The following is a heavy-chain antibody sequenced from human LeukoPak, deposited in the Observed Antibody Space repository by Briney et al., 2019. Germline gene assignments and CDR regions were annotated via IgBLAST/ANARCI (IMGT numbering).Heavy chain of an antibody. J-gene: IGHJ4*02. D-gene: IGHD6-19*01. CDR1: GGTFSSYA. CDR2: IIPIFGTA. CDR3: ASPPYGSSGWFYFDY. Sequence: SVKVSCKASGGTFSSYAISWVRQAPGQGLEWMGGIIPIFGTANYAQKFQGRVTITADESTSTAYMELSSLRSEDTAVYYCASPPYGSSGWFYFDYWGQGTLVTVSS. V-gene: IGHV1-69*01.